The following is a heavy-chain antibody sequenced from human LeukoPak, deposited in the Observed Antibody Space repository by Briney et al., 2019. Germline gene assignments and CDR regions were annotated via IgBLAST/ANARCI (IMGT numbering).Heavy chain of an antibody. J-gene: IGHJ6*02. V-gene: IGHV3-72*01. CDR1: GFTFSDHY. CDR3: AREPGIAVAQRFSAYYYYYGVDV. CDR2: TRNKANSYTT. Sequence: GGSLRLSCAASGFTFSDHYMDWVRQAPGKGLEWVGRTRNKANSYTTEYAASVKGRFTISRDDSKNSLYLQMNSLKTEDTAVYYCAREPGIAVAQRFSAYYYYYGVDVWGQGTTVTVSS. D-gene: IGHD6-19*01.